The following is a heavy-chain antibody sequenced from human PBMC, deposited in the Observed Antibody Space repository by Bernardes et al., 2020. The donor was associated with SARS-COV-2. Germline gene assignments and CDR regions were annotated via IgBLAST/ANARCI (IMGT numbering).Heavy chain of an antibody. D-gene: IGHD3-3*01. J-gene: IGHJ4*02. CDR1: GYSITRYW. V-gene: IGHV5-10-1*01. CDR2: IDPSDSYT. Sequence: GESLKTSGKGSGYSITRYWISWVRKMPGKGLEWMGRIDPSDSYTNYSPSFQGHVTISADKSISTAYLQWSSLKASDTAMYYCASQFDFWSGYSQGEFDYWGQGTLVTVSS. CDR3: ASQFDFWSGYSQGEFDY.